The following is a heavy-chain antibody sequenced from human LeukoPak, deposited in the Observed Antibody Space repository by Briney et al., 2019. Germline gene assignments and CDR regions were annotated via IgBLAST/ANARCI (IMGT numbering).Heavy chain of an antibody. Sequence: PSETLSLTCAVYGGSFSGYYWSWIRQPPGKGLEWIGEINHSGSTNYNPSLKSRVTISVDTSKNQFSLKLSFVTAADTAVYYCARLRRLKDYAFDIWGQGTMVTVSS. J-gene: IGHJ3*02. CDR2: INHSGST. CDR1: GGSFSGYY. CDR3: ARLRRLKDYAFDI. D-gene: IGHD4-23*01. V-gene: IGHV4-34*01.